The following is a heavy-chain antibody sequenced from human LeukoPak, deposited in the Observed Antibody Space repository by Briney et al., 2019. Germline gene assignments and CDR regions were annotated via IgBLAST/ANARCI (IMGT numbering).Heavy chain of an antibody. Sequence: PGGSLRLSCAVSGFTFSSYWMNWVRQAPGKGLEWVANIKQDGSEKYYVDSVKGRFTISRDNAKNSLYLQMNSLRADDTAVYYCARIRHLAARRPIDYWGQGTLVTVSS. J-gene: IGHJ4*02. V-gene: IGHV3-7*01. CDR3: ARIRHLAARRPIDY. D-gene: IGHD6-6*01. CDR1: GFTFSSYW. CDR2: IKQDGSEK.